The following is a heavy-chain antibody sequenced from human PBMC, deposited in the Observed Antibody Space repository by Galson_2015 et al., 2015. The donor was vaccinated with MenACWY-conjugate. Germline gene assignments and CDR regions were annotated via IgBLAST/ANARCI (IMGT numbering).Heavy chain of an antibody. CDR3: ARYLRFTDYFDY. CDR2: LHYNGNT. Sequence: ETLSLTCTVSGDSINSNNNFWGWIRQPPGKGLEWIGSLHYNGNTYCTPSLMSRVTISVDASKTQFSLKLSSVTAAVTAVYYCARYLRFTDYFDYWGQGTLVTVSS. J-gene: IGHJ4*02. V-gene: IGHV4-39*01. D-gene: IGHD3-3*01. CDR1: GDSINSNNNF.